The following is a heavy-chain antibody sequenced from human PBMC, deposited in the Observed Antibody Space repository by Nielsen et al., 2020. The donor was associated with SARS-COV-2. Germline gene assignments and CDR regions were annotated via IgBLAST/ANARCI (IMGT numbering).Heavy chain of an antibody. Sequence: GGSLRLSCAASGFTFSSNWMSWVRRAPGKGLEWVANIKRDGSEKCYVDSVKGRFTISRDNARNSLYLQMNSLRVEDTALYYCARDNGDSGGWFDPWGQGTQVTVSS. D-gene: IGHD4-23*01. V-gene: IGHV3-7*01. CDR2: IKRDGSEK. CDR1: GFTFSSNW. CDR3: ARDNGDSGGWFDP. J-gene: IGHJ5*02.